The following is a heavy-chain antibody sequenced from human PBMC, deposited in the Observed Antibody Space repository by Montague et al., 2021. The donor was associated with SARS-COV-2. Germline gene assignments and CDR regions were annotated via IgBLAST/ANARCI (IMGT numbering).Heavy chain of an antibody. Sequence: SETLSLTCSVSGGSFDSDNFFRGWIRQPPGERLEWIGVISNGGRTFDNPSLKSRVTISVHTSRNQLSLNVKSVTAADTAVYYCARHRRYDVVTYYPGFWGQGILVTVSS. CDR2: ISNGGRT. CDR1: GGSFDSDNFF. CDR3: ARHRRYDVVTYYPGF. D-gene: IGHD3-9*01. V-gene: IGHV4-39*01. J-gene: IGHJ4*02.